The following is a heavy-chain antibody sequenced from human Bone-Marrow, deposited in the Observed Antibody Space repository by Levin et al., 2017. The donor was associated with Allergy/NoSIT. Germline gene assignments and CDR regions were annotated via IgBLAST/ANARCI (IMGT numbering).Heavy chain of an antibody. CDR2: ISYDGSNN. Sequence: SGGSLRLSCAASGFTFTTYAMHWVRQAPGKGLEWVAVISYDGSNNYYADSVKGRFTISRDNSKNTLYLQMNSLRAGDTAVYYCAKEQELGYCSGGSCAPFFDYWGQGTLVTVSS. D-gene: IGHD2-15*01. CDR1: GFTFTTYA. J-gene: IGHJ4*02. V-gene: IGHV3-30*18. CDR3: AKEQELGYCSGGSCAPFFDY.